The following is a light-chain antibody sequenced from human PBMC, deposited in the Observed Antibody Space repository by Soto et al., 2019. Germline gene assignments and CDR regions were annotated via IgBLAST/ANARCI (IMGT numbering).Light chain of an antibody. CDR3: QQYGSSPYT. J-gene: IGKJ2*01. Sequence: EIVLTQSPGTLSLSPGERATLSCRASQSVSSSYLARYQQKPGQAPRLIIYGASSRATGIPDRFSGSGSGTDFTLTVSRLEPEDFAVYFCQQYGSSPYTFGQGTKLEIK. CDR2: GAS. V-gene: IGKV3-20*01. CDR1: QSVSSSY.